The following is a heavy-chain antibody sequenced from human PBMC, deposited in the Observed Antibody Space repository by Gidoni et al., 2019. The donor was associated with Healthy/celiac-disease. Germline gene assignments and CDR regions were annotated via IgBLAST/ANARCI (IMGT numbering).Heavy chain of an antibody. V-gene: IGHV4-59*08. CDR3: ARPRAKISGNGHKGAWYFDL. CDR2: IYYSGST. Sequence: QVQLQESGPGLVKPPETLSLTCTVSGGSISSYYWSWIRQPPGKGLEWIGYIYYSGSTNYNPSLKSRVTISVDTSKNQFSLKLSSVTAADTAVYYCARPRAKISGNGHKGAWYFDLWGRGTLVTVSS. J-gene: IGHJ2*01. D-gene: IGHD2-15*01. CDR1: GGSISSYY.